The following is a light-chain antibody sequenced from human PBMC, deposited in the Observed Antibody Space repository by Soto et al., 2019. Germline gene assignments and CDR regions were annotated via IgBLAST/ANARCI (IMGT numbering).Light chain of an antibody. CDR1: QSVSSYY. V-gene: IGKV3-20*01. CDR2: AAS. CDR3: QKCGSSPWT. Sequence: EIVLTQSPGTLSLSPGERATLSCRASQSVSSYYLAWYQQKPGQAPRLLIYAASSRATGIPDRFSGGGSGTDFTLTSSRLEPEDFAVYYCQKCGSSPWTFGQGTKVEIK. J-gene: IGKJ1*01.